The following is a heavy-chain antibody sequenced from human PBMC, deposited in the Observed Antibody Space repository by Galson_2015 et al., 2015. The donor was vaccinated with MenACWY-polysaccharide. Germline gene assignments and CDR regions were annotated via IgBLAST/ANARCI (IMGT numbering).Heavy chain of an antibody. Sequence: ETLSLTCTVSDGSINMYYWSWIRQPPGKGLEWIAYIYDSGNTNYNPSLKSRVTISGDTSKNQVSLKLSSVTAADTAVYYCARGGHLVGATAHDGFDIWGQGTMVTVSS. CDR1: DGSINMYY. CDR2: IYDSGNT. J-gene: IGHJ3*02. D-gene: IGHD1-26*01. V-gene: IGHV4-59*01. CDR3: ARGGHLVGATAHDGFDI.